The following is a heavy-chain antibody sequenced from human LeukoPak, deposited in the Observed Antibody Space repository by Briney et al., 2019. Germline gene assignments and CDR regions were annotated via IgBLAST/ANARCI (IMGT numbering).Heavy chain of an antibody. CDR1: GFTFSNAW. CDR3: ARGRNAYTFDN. V-gene: IGHV3-21*05. Sequence: PGGSPRLSCADSGFTFSNAWMNWVRQSPGKGLGWVSYISSGGNYRYYADSVKGRFTISRDNARNSLYLQMNSLRAEDTAVYYCARGRNAYTFDNWGQGTLVTVSS. D-gene: IGHD5-24*01. CDR2: ISSGGNYR. J-gene: IGHJ4*02.